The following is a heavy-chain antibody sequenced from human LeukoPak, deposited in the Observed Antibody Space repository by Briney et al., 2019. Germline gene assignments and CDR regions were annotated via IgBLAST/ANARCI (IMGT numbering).Heavy chain of an antibody. J-gene: IGHJ4*02. V-gene: IGHV4-38-2*02. CDR2: VYHSGST. CDR3: ARESGDGSGSGAASDY. D-gene: IGHD3-10*01. CDR1: CYSITSGYY. Sequence: SYTRSSTCASACYSITSGYYWVWIRQAPGKGLDSFGYVYHSGSTYYNPSLKSRVTISVDTSKNQFSLKLSSVTAADTAVYYCARESGDGSGSGAASDYWGQGTLVTVSS.